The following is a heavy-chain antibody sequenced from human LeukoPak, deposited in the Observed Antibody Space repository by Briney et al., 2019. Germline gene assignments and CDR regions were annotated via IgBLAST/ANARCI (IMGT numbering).Heavy chain of an antibody. J-gene: IGHJ6*03. V-gene: IGHV4-34*01. D-gene: IGHD3-22*01. CDR1: GGSFSGYY. Sequence: SETLSLTCAVYGGSFSGYYWSWIRQPPGKGLEWIGEINHSGSTNYNPSLKSRVTISVDTSKNQFSLKLSSVTAADTAVYYCVRGSTYYYDSSGYYYRQDYYYYYMDVWGKGTTVTVSS. CDR2: INHSGST. CDR3: VRGSTYYYDSSGYYYRQDYYYYYMDV.